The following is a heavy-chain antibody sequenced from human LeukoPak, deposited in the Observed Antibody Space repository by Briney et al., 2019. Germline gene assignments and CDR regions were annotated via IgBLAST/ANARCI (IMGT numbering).Heavy chain of an antibody. D-gene: IGHD3-16*01. CDR2: INPSGGST. CDR3: ARELWNQNYYSYGMDL. CDR1: GYTFSSYY. Sequence: ASVKVSCKASGYTFSSYYMHWVRQAPGQGLEWMGIINPSGGSTSYAQKFQSRVTMTRDTSTSTVYMELSSLRSEDTAAYYCARELWNQNYYSYGMDLWGQGTTVTVSS. V-gene: IGHV1-46*01. J-gene: IGHJ6*02.